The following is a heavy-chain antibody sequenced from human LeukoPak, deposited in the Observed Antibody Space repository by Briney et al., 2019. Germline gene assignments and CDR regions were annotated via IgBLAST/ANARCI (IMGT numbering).Heavy chain of an antibody. CDR2: ISAYNGNT. CDR3: ARENPPDYWSGYYRNNWFDP. V-gene: IGHV1-18*01. J-gene: IGHJ5*02. Sequence: ASVKVSCKASGYTFTSYGISWVRQAPGQGLEWMGWISAYNGNTNYAQKLQGRVTMTTDTSTSTAYMELRSLRSDDTAVYYCARENPPDYWSGYYRNNWFDPWGQGTLVTVSS. D-gene: IGHD3-3*01. CDR1: GYTFTSYG.